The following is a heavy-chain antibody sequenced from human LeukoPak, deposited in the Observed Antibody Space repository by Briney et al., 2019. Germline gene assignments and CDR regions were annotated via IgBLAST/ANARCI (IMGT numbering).Heavy chain of an antibody. CDR3: SSTEDPYYYYYYMDV. Sequence: GGSLRLSCAASRFTLSSYSMNWVRQAPGKGLEWVSSISSSSSYIYYADSVKGRFTISRDNAKNSLYLQMNSLRAEDTAVYYCSSTEDPYYYYYYMDVWGKGTTVTVSS. CDR2: ISSSSSYI. J-gene: IGHJ6*03. V-gene: IGHV3-21*01. D-gene: IGHD2-2*01. CDR1: RFTLSSYS.